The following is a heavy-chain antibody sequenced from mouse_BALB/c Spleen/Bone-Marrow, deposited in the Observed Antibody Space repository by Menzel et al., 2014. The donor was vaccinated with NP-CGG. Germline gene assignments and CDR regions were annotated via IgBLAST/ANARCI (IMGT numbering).Heavy chain of an antibody. Sequence: VQLQHSGAELVRPGSSVKISCKASGYPFSSYWMSWVKQRPGQGLEWIGQIYPGDGETNYNGKFKGNATLTADKSSSTAYMQLISLTSEDPAVYFCARKYGDYWGQGTTLTVSS. D-gene: IGHD2-10*02. J-gene: IGHJ2*01. V-gene: IGHV1-80*01. CDR2: IYPGDGET. CDR3: ARKYGDY. CDR1: GYPFSSYW.